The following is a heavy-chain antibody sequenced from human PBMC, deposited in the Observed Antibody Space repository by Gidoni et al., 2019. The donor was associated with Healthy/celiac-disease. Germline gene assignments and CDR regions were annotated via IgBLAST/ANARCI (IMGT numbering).Heavy chain of an antibody. D-gene: IGHD6-6*01. Sequence: QVQLQQWGAGLLKPSETLSLTCAVYGGSFSGYYWSWIRQPPGKGLEWIGEINHSGSTNYNPSLKSRVTISVDTSKNQFSLKLSSVTAADTAVYYCARGPSPRIAARPSYYYYGMDVWGQGTTVTVSS. J-gene: IGHJ6*02. V-gene: IGHV4-34*01. CDR2: INHSGST. CDR3: ARGPSPRIAARPSYYYYGMDV. CDR1: GGSFSGYY.